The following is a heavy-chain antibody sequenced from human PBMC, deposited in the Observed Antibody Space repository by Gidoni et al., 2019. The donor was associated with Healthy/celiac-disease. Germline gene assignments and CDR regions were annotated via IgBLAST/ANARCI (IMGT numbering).Heavy chain of an antibody. J-gene: IGHJ6*03. V-gene: IGHV4-61*01. CDR1: GGSVSRGSYY. D-gene: IGHD1-26*01. Sequence: QVQLQESGPGLVKPSETLSLTCTVSGGSVSRGSYYWSWIRQPPGKGLEWIGYIYYSGSTNYNPSLKSRVTISVDMSKNQFSLKLSSVTAADTAVYYCARGKGGANYYYYYMDAWGKGTTVTVSS. CDR2: IYYSGST. CDR3: ARGKGGANYYYYYMDA.